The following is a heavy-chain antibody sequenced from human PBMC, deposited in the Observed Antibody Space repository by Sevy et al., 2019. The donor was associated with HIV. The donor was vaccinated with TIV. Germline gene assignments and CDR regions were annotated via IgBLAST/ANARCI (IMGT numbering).Heavy chain of an antibody. D-gene: IGHD3-22*01. Sequence: GGSLRLSCAASGFTFSSYSMHWVRQAPGKGLEWVSSISSSSTYIYYADSVKGRFTISRDNAKNSLYLQMNSLRAEDTAVYYCARGPDYYDRSGYYYQWGQGTLVTASS. CDR1: GFTFSSYS. CDR2: ISSSSTYI. J-gene: IGHJ4*02. CDR3: ARGPDYYDRSGYYYQ. V-gene: IGHV3-21*01.